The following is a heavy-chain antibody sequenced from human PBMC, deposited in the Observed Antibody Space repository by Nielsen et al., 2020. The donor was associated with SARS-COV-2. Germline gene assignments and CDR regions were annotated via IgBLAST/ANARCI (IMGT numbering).Heavy chain of an antibody. V-gene: IGHV1-2*02. CDR1: GGTFSSYA. J-gene: IGHJ5*02. Sequence: ASVKVSCKASGGTFSSYAISWVRQAPGHGLEWMGWINPYSSDTKYAQKFQGRVSMTGDTSISTAYMELTRLTSDDTAVYYCGRDNSGWYGWFDPWGQGTLVTVSS. CDR2: INPYSSDT. D-gene: IGHD6-19*01. CDR3: GRDNSGWYGWFDP.